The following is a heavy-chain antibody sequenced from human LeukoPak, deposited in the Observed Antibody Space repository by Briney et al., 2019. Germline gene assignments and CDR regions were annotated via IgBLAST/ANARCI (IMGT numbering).Heavy chain of an antibody. CDR2: IYSGGST. V-gene: IGHV3-53*05. J-gene: IGHJ5*02. Sequence: GGSLRLPCAASGFTVSSDYMSWVRQTPGKGLEWVSVIYSGGSTYYADSVKGRFTISRDKSKNTVYLQMNSLRFEDTAMYYCARNWFDPWGQGTLVTVSS. CDR1: GFTVSSDY. CDR3: ARNWFDP.